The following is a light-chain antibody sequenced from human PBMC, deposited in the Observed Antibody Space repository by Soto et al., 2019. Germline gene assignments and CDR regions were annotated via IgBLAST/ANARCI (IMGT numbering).Light chain of an antibody. J-gene: IGLJ1*01. CDR2: ENN. Sequence: QSVLKQPPSVYAAPGQNVTISCSGSSSNIGNNYVSWYQQLPGTAPKLLIYENNKRPSGVPDRFSGSKSANTASLTVSGLQAEDEAYYYCSSFAGSHYVFGTRTKVTVL. CDR3: SSFAGSHYV. CDR1: SSNIGNNY. V-gene: IGLV1-51*02.